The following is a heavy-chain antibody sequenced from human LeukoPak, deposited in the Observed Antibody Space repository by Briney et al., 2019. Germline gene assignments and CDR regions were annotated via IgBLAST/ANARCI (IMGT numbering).Heavy chain of an antibody. CDR2: INSGATSE. CDR1: GFIFSNFE. D-gene: IGHD2-8*02. CDR3: ARVICTGGSCFQNDY. J-gene: IGHJ4*02. Sequence: PGGSLRLSCTASGFIFSNFEINWVRQAPGKGLQWVAYINSGATSEYYADSVKGRFTISRDNAKNSLYLQMNSLGVQDTAIYYCARVICTGGSCFQNDYWGQGTLVTVSS. V-gene: IGHV3-48*03.